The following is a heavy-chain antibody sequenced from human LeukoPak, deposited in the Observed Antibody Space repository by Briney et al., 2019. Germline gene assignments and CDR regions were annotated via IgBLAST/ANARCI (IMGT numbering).Heavy chain of an antibody. CDR3: AREFNY. CDR1: GYTLTELS. V-gene: IGHV1-24*01. Sequence: ASVKVSCKVSGYTLTELSMHWVRQAPGKGLEWMGGFDPEDGETIYAQKFQGRVTMTTDTSTSTAYMELRSLRSDDTAVYYCAREFNYWGQGTLVTVSS. J-gene: IGHJ4*02. CDR2: FDPEDGET.